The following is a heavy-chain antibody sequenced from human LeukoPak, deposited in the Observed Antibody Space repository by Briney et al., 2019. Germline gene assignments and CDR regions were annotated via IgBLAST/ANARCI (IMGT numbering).Heavy chain of an antibody. Sequence: PSETLSLTCTVSGGSIRSYYWSWIRQPPGKGLEWIGYIYYSGSTNYNPSLKSRVTISVDTSKNQFSLKLGSVTAADTAVYYCARGGSGWYSNYWGQGTLVTVSS. J-gene: IGHJ4*02. D-gene: IGHD6-19*01. CDR2: IYYSGST. CDR1: GGSIRSYY. V-gene: IGHV4-59*01. CDR3: ARGGSGWYSNY.